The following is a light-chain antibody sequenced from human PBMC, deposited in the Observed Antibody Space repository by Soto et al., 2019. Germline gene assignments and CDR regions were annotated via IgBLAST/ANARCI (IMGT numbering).Light chain of an antibody. CDR2: GAS. V-gene: IGKV3D-15*01. Sequence: EIVLTQSPCTLSLYPGERATLSCRASQSVSSNYLAWYQQKPGQAPRLLIYGASSRATGIPARFSGSGSGTEFTLTINSLQSEDSALYYCQQHNQWPITFGQGTRLEIK. J-gene: IGKJ5*01. CDR3: QQHNQWPIT. CDR1: QSVSSN.